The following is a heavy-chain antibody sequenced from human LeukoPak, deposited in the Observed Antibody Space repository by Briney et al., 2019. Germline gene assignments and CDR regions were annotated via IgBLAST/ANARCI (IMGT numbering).Heavy chain of an antibody. D-gene: IGHD3-22*01. V-gene: IGHV3-23*01. CDR1: GFTFSSYA. Sequence: GGSLRVSCAASGFTFSSYAMSWVRQAPGKGLEWVSAISGSGGSTYYADSVKGRFTISRDNSKNTLYLQMNSLRAEDTAVYYCAKSYYYDSSGYYRGAFDIWGQGTMVTVSS. CDR2: ISGSGGST. J-gene: IGHJ3*02. CDR3: AKSYYYDSSGYYRGAFDI.